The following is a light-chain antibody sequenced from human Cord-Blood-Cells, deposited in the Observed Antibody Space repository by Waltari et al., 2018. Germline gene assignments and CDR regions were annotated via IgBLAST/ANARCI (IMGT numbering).Light chain of an antibody. V-gene: IGLV2-14*03. CDR3: SSYTSSSTWV. Sequence: QSALTQPASVSGSPGQSLTIPCTGTTSAVVGYKYVSWDQQHPGKAPKLSIYDASNRPSGVSNRFSGSKSGNTASLTIAGLQAEDEADYYCSSYTSSSTWVFGGGTKLTVL. J-gene: IGLJ3*02. CDR1: TSAVVGYKY. CDR2: DAS.